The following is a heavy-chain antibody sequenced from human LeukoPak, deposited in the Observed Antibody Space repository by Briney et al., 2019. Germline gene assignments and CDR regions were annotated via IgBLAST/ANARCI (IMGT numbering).Heavy chain of an antibody. Sequence: PSETLSLTCTVSGGSISSSSYYWGWIRQPPGKGLEWIGSIYYSGSTYYNPSLKSRVTISVDTSKNQFSLKLSSVTAADTAAYYCARLFPAPYYNDSSGYFDYWGQGTLVTVSS. V-gene: IGHV4-39*01. CDR2: IYYSGST. CDR1: GGSISSSSYY. J-gene: IGHJ4*02. D-gene: IGHD3-22*01. CDR3: ARLFPAPYYNDSSGYFDY.